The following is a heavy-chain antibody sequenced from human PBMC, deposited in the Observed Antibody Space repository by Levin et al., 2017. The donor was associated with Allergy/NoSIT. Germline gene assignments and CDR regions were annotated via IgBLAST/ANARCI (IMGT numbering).Heavy chain of an antibody. CDR3: ARAKYCGGDCYYGLDGYFDL. CDR2: ISSSSSTI. D-gene: IGHD2-21*02. V-gene: IGHV3-48*04. Sequence: PGGSLRLSCAASGFTFSSYSMNWVRQAPGKGLEWVSYISSSSSTIYYADSVKGRFTISRDNAKNSLYLQMNSLRAEDTAVYYRARAKYCGGDCYYGLDGYFDLWGRGTLVTVSS. CDR1: GFTFSSYS. J-gene: IGHJ2*01.